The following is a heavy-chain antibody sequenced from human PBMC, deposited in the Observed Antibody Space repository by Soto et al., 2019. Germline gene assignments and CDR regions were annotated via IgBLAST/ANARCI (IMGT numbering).Heavy chain of an antibody. CDR2: ISWNSGSV. D-gene: IGHD3-16*01. CDR3: AKDIGGGSIYYPSYYLDV. Sequence: EVQLVESGGGLVQPGRSLRLSCAASGFTFDDYALHWVRQAPGKGLEWVSGISWNSGSVAYADSVKGRFTVSRENAKNSLYLEMNSLRTEDTALYYCAKDIGGGSIYYPSYYLDVWGKGTMVSVSS. CDR1: GFTFDDYA. V-gene: IGHV3-9*01. J-gene: IGHJ6*03.